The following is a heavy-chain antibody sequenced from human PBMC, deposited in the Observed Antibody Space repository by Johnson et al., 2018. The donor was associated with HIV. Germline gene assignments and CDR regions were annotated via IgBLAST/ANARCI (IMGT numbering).Heavy chain of an antibody. CDR2: ISYDGSKK. CDR1: GFTFSNYG. D-gene: IGHD3-10*01. Sequence: QVQLVESGGGVVQPGRSLRLSCVASGFTFSNYGMHWVRQAPGKGLEWVAVISYDGSKKYYADSVKGRFTISRDNAKNSLYLQMNSLRAEDTALYYCAREGWEITMIQGAFDIWGQGKMVTVSS. CDR3: AREGWEITMIQGAFDI. V-gene: IGHV3-30*03. J-gene: IGHJ3*02.